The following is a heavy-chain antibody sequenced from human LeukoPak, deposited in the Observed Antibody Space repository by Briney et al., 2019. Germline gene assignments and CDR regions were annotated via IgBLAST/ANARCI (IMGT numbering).Heavy chain of an antibody. CDR2: ISAYNGNT. CDR3: ARSFRDSYSPYYFDY. Sequence: GASVKVSCKASGYTFTSYGISWVRQAPGQGLEWMGWISAYNGNTNYAQKLQGRVTMTTDTSTSTAYMELRSLRSDDTAVYYCARSFRDSYSPYYFDYWGQGTLVTVSS. V-gene: IGHV1-18*01. D-gene: IGHD4-11*01. J-gene: IGHJ4*02. CDR1: GYTFTSYG.